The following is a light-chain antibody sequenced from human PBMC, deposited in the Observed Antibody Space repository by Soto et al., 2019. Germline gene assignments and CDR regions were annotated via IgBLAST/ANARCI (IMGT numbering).Light chain of an antibody. Sequence: EIVLTQSPGTLSVSPGERATLSCRASQRISSSYLAWYQKKPGQPPRLLIYGASSRATGIPDRFSGGGSGTDFTLTISRLEPEDFAVYFCQQYGRSPLTFGGGSRVEIK. J-gene: IGKJ4*01. V-gene: IGKV3-20*01. CDR2: GAS. CDR1: QRISSSY. CDR3: QQYGRSPLT.